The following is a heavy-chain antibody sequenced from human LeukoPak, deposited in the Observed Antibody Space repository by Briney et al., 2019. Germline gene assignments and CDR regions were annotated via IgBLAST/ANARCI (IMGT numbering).Heavy chain of an antibody. Sequence: PGRSLRLSCAASGFTFSSYTFYWFRQAPGKGREWVASVSVEGIGRYFPGSVEGRFAISTDDSKKSVFLQMSNVRPEDTALYFCATVTKVDFDYWGQGTLVTVSS. CDR1: GFTFSSYT. CDR3: ATVTKVDFDY. CDR2: VSVEGIGR. V-gene: IGHV3-30*09. J-gene: IGHJ4*02. D-gene: IGHD4-11*01.